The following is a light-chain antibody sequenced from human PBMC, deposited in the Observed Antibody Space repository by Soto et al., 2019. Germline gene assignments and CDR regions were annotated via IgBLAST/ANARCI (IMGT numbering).Light chain of an antibody. CDR3: QQYGGSSMYI. J-gene: IGKJ2*01. V-gene: IGKV3-20*01. Sequence: VLTQSPGTLSLSPGERATLSCRASQSVTNNYLAWYQQKPGQAPRLLIYGASNRATGIPDRFSGSGSGTDFTLTINRLEPEDFAVYLCQQYGGSSMYIFGQGTKVDIK. CDR2: GAS. CDR1: QSVTNNY.